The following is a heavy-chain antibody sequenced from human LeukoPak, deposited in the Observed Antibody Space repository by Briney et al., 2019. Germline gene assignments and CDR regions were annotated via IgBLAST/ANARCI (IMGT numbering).Heavy chain of an antibody. CDR2: IYYSGST. CDR3: ARIGYCSSTSCYQVSYFDY. CDR1: GGSISSYY. V-gene: IGHV4-59*01. D-gene: IGHD2-2*03. J-gene: IGHJ4*02. Sequence: SETLSLTCTVSGGSISSYYWSWIRQPPGKGLEWIGYIYYSGSTNYNPSLKSRVTISVDTSKNQFSLKLSSVTAADTAVYYCARIGYCSSTSCYQVSYFDYWGQGTLVTVSP.